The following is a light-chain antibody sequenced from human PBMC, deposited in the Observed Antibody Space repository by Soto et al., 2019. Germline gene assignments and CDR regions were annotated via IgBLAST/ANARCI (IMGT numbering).Light chain of an antibody. CDR1: QSGSSNF. Sequence: ENVLTPSPGTLSLSPGEGATLSCRASQSGSSNFLAWYQQKPGQAPRLLIYGASSRATGIPDRFSGSGSGTDFTLTISRLEPEDFAVYYCLQYGTSLLTFGQGTRLEIK. J-gene: IGKJ5*01. CDR2: GAS. CDR3: LQYGTSLLT. V-gene: IGKV3-20*01.